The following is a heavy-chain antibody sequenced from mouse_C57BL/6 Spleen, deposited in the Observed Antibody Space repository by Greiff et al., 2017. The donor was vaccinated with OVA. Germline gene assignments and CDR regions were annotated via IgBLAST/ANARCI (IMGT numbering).Heavy chain of an antibody. J-gene: IGHJ2*01. V-gene: IGHV1-64*01. CDR2: IHPNSGST. Sequence: LQQPGAELVKPGASVKLSCKASGYTFTSYWMHWVKQRPGQGLEWIGMIHPNSGSTNYNEKFKSKATLTVDKSSSTAYMQLSSLTSEDSAVYYCARSVYYGSSYFDYWGQGTTLTVSS. D-gene: IGHD1-1*01. CDR1: GYTFTSYW. CDR3: ARSVYYGSSYFDY.